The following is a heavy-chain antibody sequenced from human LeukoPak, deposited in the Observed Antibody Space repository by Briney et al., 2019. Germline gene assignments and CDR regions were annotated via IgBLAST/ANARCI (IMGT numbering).Heavy chain of an antibody. V-gene: IGHV4-59*01. CDR3: ARGASSSWYSLWKF. J-gene: IGHJ4*02. CDR2: FYHSGGT. CDR1: GSSISSYY. D-gene: IGHD6-13*01. Sequence: SETLSLTRNVSGSSISSYYWSWIRQPPGGGLEWIGYFYHSGGTNYNPSLKGRATISVDTSKNEVSLKLRSVTAADTAVYYCARGASSSWYSLWKFWGQGTLVTDSS.